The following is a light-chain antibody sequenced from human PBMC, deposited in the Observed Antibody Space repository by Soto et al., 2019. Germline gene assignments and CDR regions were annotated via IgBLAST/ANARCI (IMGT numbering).Light chain of an antibody. V-gene: IGKV3-20*01. CDR1: QSVSSSY. CDR3: QQYDTSFYT. J-gene: IGKJ2*01. Sequence: SVLTQSPGTLSLSPGERATLSCRASQSVSSSYLAWYQQKPGQAPRLLIYGASNRATGIPDRFSGSVSGTDFTLTISRLEPEDFAVYYCQQYDTSFYTFGQGTKLEIK. CDR2: GAS.